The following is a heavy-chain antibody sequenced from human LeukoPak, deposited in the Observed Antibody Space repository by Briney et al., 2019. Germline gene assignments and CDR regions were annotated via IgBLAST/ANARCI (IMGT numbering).Heavy chain of an antibody. CDR2: ISSSSSYT. CDR1: GFTFSDYY. D-gene: IGHD6-19*01. V-gene: IGHV3-11*05. J-gene: IGHJ6*02. CDR3: ARDRDLAVAGTNYYYYGMDV. Sequence: GGSLRLSCAASGFTFSDYYMSWIRQAPGKGLEWVSYISSSSSYTNYADSVKGRFTISRDNAKNSLYLQMNSLRAEDTAAYYCARDRDLAVAGTNYYYYGMDVWGQGTTVTVSS.